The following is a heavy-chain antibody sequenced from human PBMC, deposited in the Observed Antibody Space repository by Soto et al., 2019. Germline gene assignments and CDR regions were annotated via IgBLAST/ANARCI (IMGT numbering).Heavy chain of an antibody. CDR1: GGSFSGYY. V-gene: IGHV4-34*01. D-gene: IGHD3-9*01. CDR2: INHSGST. J-gene: IGHJ5*02. Sequence: SETLSLTCAVYGGSFSGYYWSWIRQPPGKGLEWIGEINHSGSTNYNPSLKSRVTISVDTSKNQFSLKLSSVTAADTAVYYCARAYYDILTGYSYINWFDPWGQGTLVTVSS. CDR3: ARAYYDILTGYSYINWFDP.